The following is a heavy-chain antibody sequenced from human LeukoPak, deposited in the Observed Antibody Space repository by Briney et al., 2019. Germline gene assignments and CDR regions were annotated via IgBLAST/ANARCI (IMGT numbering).Heavy chain of an antibody. D-gene: IGHD7-27*01. CDR3: ARDPSRLLNGGRLDY. V-gene: IGHV3-30*04. Sequence: GRSLRLSCVASEFTFSSYAMHWVRQAPGKGLEWVSVISYDGRTTYLSDSVKGRFSTSGDNSKNTVNLQMNSLRDEDTAVYYCARDPSRLLNGGRLDYWGQGTLVTVSS. CDR2: ISYDGRTT. J-gene: IGHJ4*02. CDR1: EFTFSSYA.